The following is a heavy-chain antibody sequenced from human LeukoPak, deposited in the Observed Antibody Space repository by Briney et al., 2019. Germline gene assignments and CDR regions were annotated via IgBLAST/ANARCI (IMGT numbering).Heavy chain of an antibody. Sequence: GGSLRLSCAASGFTFSSYGMHWVRQAPGKGLEWVAVIWYDGSNKYYADSVKGRFTISRDNSKNTLYLQMNSLRAEDTAVYYCARDRVVRGVVYYFDYWGQGTLVTVPS. J-gene: IGHJ4*02. CDR1: GFTFSSYG. CDR3: ARDRVVRGVVYYFDY. CDR2: IWYDGSNK. D-gene: IGHD3-10*01. V-gene: IGHV3-33*01.